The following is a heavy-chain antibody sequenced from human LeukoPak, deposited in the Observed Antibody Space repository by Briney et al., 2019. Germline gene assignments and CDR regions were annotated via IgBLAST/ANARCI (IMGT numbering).Heavy chain of an antibody. CDR2: IYYSGST. J-gene: IGHJ6*03. CDR1: GGSISSGDYY. D-gene: IGHD2-2*01. Sequence: PSQTLSLTCTVSGGSISSGDYYWSWIRQPPGKGLEWIGYIYYSGSTYYNPYLKSRVTISVDTSKNQFSLKLSSVTAADTAVYYCARVPAEYYYYYMDVWGKGTTVTVSS. CDR3: ARVPAEYYYYYMDV. V-gene: IGHV4-30-4*08.